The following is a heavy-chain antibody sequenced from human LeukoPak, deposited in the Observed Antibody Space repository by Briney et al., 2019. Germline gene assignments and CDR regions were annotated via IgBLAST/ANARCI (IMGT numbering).Heavy chain of an antibody. J-gene: IGHJ2*01. V-gene: IGHV5-51*01. CDR2: IHPGDSDT. D-gene: IGHD4/OR15-4a*01. Sequence: GESLKISCKGSGYSFTNYWIGWVRQVPGKGLEWMGIIHPGDSDTRHNPSFQGQVSISADKSISTAYLQWSSLKASDTAMYYCARAQGAFDLWGRGTLVTVSS. CDR1: GYSFTNYW. CDR3: ARAQGAFDL.